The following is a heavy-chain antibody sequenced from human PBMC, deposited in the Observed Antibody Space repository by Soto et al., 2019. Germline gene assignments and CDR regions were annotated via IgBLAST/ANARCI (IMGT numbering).Heavy chain of an antibody. CDR3: ARSPLGYDYVRQTWREVGDSFDI. V-gene: IGHV4-34*12. Sequence: LSLTCAIYGASLGGFHWTWLRQAPGKGLEWIGELIHGGSTNYNPSLKCRVSFSLDTSKNQFSLHLMSVTAADTAVHYCARSPLGYDYVRQTWREVGDSFDIWGRGTLVTVSS. D-gene: IGHD3-16*01. CDR1: GASLGGFH. J-gene: IGHJ3*02. CDR2: LIHGGST.